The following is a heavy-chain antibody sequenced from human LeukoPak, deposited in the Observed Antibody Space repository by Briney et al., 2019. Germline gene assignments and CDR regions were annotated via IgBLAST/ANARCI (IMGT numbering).Heavy chain of an antibody. D-gene: IGHD3-16*02. CDR1: GGSFSGYY. J-gene: IGHJ5*02. CDR2: INHSGST. V-gene: IGHV4-34*01. Sequence: SETLSLTCAVYGGSFSGYYWSWIRQPPGKGLEWIGEINHSGSTNYNPSLKSRVTISVDTSKNQFSLKLSSVTAADTAVYYCARGVINQRGLRLGELSSPWGQGTLVTVSS. CDR3: ARGVINQRGLRLGELSSP.